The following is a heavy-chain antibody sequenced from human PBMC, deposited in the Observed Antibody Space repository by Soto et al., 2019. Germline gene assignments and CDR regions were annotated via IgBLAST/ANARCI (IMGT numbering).Heavy chain of an antibody. V-gene: IGHV1-18*01. J-gene: IGHJ6*02. D-gene: IGHD3-3*01. CDR2: INPYNGNT. Sequence: ASVKVSCKASGYTFTSYGISWVRQAPGQGLDWMGWINPYNGNTKYAQKLQGRVTMTTDTSTSTAYMELRSLRSEDTAVYYCARGGFLEWLLGNYYYGMDVWGQGTTVTVSS. CDR3: ARGGFLEWLLGNYYYGMDV. CDR1: GYTFTSYG.